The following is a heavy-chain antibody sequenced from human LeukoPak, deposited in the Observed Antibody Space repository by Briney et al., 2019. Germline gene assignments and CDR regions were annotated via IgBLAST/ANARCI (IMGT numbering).Heavy chain of an antibody. CDR3: AREPSPYCSSTSCYAGMDV. J-gene: IGHJ6*02. V-gene: IGHV3-23*01. Sequence: PGGSLRLSCAASGFTFSSYAMSWVRQAPGKGLEWVSAISGSGGSTYYADSVKGRFTISRDNSKNTLYLQMNSLRAEDTAVYYCAREPSPYCSSTSCYAGMDVWGQGTTVTVSS. D-gene: IGHD2-2*01. CDR1: GFTFSSYA. CDR2: ISGSGGST.